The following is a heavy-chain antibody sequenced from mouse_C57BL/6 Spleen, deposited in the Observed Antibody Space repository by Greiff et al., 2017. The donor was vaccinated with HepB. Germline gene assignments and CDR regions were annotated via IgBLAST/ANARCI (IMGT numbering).Heavy chain of an antibody. J-gene: IGHJ2*01. CDR3: ARQGPEYPNLDSSGYYFDY. CDR2: ISSGGSYT. V-gene: IGHV5-6*02. D-gene: IGHD3-2*02. Sequence: EVKVEESGGDLVKPGGSLKLSCAASGFTFSSYGMSWVRQTPDKRLEWVATISSGGSYTYYPDSVKGRFTISRDNAKNTLYLQMSSLKSEDTAMYYCARQGPEYPNLDSSGYYFDYWGQGTTLTVSS. CDR1: GFTFSSYG.